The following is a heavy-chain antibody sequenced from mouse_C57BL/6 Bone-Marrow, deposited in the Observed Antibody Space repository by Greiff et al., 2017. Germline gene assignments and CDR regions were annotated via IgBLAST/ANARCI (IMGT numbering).Heavy chain of an antibody. J-gene: IGHJ2*01. V-gene: IGHV14-4*01. CDR1: GFNIKDDY. D-gene: IGHD2-3*01. CDR2: IDPEMGDT. CDR3: SSFDGNYFDF. Sequence: VQLQQSGAELVRPGASVKLSCTASGFNIKDDYIHWVKQRPEQGLEWIGWIDPEMGDTEYASKFQGKATITSDTSSNTAYPQLSSLTSEDTAVYYCSSFDGNYFDFWGQGTPLTVAS.